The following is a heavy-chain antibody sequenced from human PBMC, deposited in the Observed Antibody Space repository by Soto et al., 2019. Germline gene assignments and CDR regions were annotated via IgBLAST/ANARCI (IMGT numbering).Heavy chain of an antibody. J-gene: IGHJ4*02. V-gene: IGHV3-30*18. CDR3: AKDLGHHWLVPPGD. CDR1: GFTFSSYG. D-gene: IGHD6-19*01. CDR2: ISYDGSNK. Sequence: QVQLVESGGGVVQPGRSLRLSCAASGFTFSSYGMHWVRQAPGKGLEWVAVISYDGSNKYYADSVKGRFTISRDNSKNTLYLQMNSLRAEDTAVYYCAKDLGHHWLVPPGDWGQGTLVTVSS.